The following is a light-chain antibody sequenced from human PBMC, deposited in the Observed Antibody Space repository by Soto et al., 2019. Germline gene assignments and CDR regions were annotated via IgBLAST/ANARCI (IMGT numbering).Light chain of an antibody. CDR2: EVN. V-gene: IGLV2-8*01. CDR1: ISDVGGYNY. J-gene: IGLJ1*01. CDR3: SSYAGSSNV. Sequence: QSVLTQPPSASWSPGHSFAISFTGTISDVGGYNYVSWYQHHPGKAPKLMIYEVNKRHSGVPDRFSGSKSGKTASLTVSGLQAEDEADYYCSSYAGSSNVFGTWTKVTVL.